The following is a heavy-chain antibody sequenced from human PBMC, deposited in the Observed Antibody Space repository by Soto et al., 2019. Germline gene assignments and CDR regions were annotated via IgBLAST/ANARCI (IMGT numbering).Heavy chain of an antibody. CDR3: AKDSRATDYYGMDV. CDR2: ISPGSRYP. CDR1: GFTFGDSY. V-gene: IGHV3-11*05. J-gene: IGHJ6*02. Sequence: GGSLRLSCAGSGFTFGDSYMSWIRQAPGKGLEWLSYISPGSRYPAYADSVKGRFTISRDNAKRSLYLQMNSLRTEDTALYYCAKDSRATDYYGMDVWGQGTTVTVSS. D-gene: IGHD2-2*01.